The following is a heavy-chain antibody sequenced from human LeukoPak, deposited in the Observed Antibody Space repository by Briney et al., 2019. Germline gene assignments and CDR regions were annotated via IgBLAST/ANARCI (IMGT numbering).Heavy chain of an antibody. CDR1: GGTFSSYA. Sequence: SVKVSCKASGGTFSSYAISWVRQAPGQGLGWMGGIIPIFGTANYAQKFQGRVTITTDESTSTAYMELSSLRSEDTAVYYCASDSGSYYVFDYWGQGTLVTVSS. CDR2: IIPIFGTA. J-gene: IGHJ4*02. D-gene: IGHD1-26*01. V-gene: IGHV1-69*05. CDR3: ASDSGSYYVFDY.